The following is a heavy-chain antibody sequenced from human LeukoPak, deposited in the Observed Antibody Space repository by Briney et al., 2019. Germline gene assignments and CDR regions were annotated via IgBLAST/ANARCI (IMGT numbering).Heavy chain of an antibody. CDR1: GFTFSSYS. CDR3: ARGSAGIAVAGTRRRWFDP. V-gene: IGHV3-21*01. J-gene: IGHJ5*02. CDR2: ISSSSSYI. Sequence: PGGSLRLSSAASGFTFSSYSMNWVRQAPGKGLEWVSSISSSSSYIYYADSVKGRFTISRDNAKNSLYLQMNSLRAEDTAVYYCARGSAGIAVAGTRRRWFDPWGQGTLVTASS. D-gene: IGHD6-19*01.